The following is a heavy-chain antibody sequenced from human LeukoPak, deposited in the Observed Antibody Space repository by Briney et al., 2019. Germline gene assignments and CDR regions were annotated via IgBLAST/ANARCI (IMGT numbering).Heavy chain of an antibody. J-gene: IGHJ4*02. CDR2: IYYSGST. CDR1: GGSISRGDYF. D-gene: IGHD4-23*01. CDR3: ARVREDYGGNGAYFDY. V-gene: IGHV4-30-4*01. Sequence: PSETLSLTCTVSGGSISRGDYFWSWIRQPPGKGLEWIGYIYYSGSTYYNPSLKSRVTISVDTSKNQFSLKLSAVTAADTAVYYCARVREDYGGNGAYFDYWGQGTLVTVSS.